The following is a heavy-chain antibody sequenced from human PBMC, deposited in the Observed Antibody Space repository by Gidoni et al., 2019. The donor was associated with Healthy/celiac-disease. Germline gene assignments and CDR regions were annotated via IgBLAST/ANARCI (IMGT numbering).Heavy chain of an antibody. Sequence: EVQLLESGGGWVQPGGSLRLSCAAAGVTCSSYAMSWVRQAPGKGLEWVSAISGSGGSTYYADSVKCRFTISRDNSKNTLYLQMNSLRAEDTAVYYCAKYLGVAIFGCDYWGQGTLVTVSS. V-gene: IGHV3-23*01. D-gene: IGHD3-3*01. CDR1: GVTCSSYA. J-gene: IGHJ4*02. CDR3: AKYLGVAIFGCDY. CDR2: ISGSGGST.